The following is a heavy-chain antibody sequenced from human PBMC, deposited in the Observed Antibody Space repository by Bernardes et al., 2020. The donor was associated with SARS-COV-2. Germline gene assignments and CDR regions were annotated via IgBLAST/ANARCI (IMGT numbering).Heavy chain of an antibody. J-gene: IGHJ6*02. CDR2: IWYDGSNK. Sequence: GGSLRLSCAASGFTFSSYGMHWVRQAPGKGLEWVAVIWYDGSNKYYADSVKGRFTISRDNSKNTLYLQMNSLRAEDTAVYYCARDLVVMVYSGMDVWGQGTLVTVSS. V-gene: IGHV3-33*01. D-gene: IGHD2-15*01. CDR1: GFTFSSYG. CDR3: ARDLVVMVYSGMDV.